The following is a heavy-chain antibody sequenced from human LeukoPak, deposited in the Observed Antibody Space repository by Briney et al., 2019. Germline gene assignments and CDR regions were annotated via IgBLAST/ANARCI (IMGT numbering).Heavy chain of an antibody. CDR3: ARDYCSGGACFGRWFDP. D-gene: IGHD2-8*02. CDR2: VYYRGST. Sequence: SETLSLTCTVSGGSISSIDSYWGWIRQPPGKGLEWIGRVYYRGSTLFNPSLKSRVSLSVDTSKNQFSLKMTSMSAADTAVFYCARDYCSGGACFGRWFDPWGQGTLVTVSS. J-gene: IGHJ5*02. CDR1: GGSISSIDSY. V-gene: IGHV4-39*07.